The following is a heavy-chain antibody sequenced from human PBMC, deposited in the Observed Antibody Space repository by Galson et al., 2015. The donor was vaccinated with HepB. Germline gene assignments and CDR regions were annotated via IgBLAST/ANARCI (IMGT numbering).Heavy chain of an antibody. D-gene: IGHD3-10*01. CDR1: GYSFTSYW. Sequence: QSGAEVKKPGESLKISCKGSGYSFTSYWIGWVRQKPGKGLECMGIIYPGDSEIRSSPSFLGQVTMSVDKSITTAYLQWSSLKAADTAMYYCASRHSYFRSGTWYNVSDSWGQGTLVTVSS. V-gene: IGHV5-51*01. CDR3: ASRHSYFRSGTWYNVSDS. J-gene: IGHJ4*02. CDR2: IYPGDSEI.